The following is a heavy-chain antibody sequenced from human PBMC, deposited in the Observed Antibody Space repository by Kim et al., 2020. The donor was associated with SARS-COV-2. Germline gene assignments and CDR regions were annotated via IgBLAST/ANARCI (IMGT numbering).Heavy chain of an antibody. CDR1: GYTFTSYD. V-gene: IGHV1-8*01. CDR2: MNPNSGKT. CDR3: ARGPFLEVYNWNENAFDI. J-gene: IGHJ3*02. Sequence: ASVKVSCKASGYTFTSYDINWVRQATGKGLEWMGWMNPNSGKTGYAQKFQGRVTMTRNTSISTAYMELSSLRSEDTAVYYCARGPFLEVYNWNENAFDIWGQGTMVTVSS. D-gene: IGHD1-20*01.